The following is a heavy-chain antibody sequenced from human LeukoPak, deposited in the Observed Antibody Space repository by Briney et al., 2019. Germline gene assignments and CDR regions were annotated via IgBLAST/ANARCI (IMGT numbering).Heavy chain of an antibody. J-gene: IGHJ5*02. CDR3: AREAAGSPRGWFDP. V-gene: IGHV1-69*13. Sequence: ASVKVSCKASGGTFSSYAISWVRQAPGQGLEWMGGIIPIFGTANYAQKFQGRVTITADESTSTAYMELSSLRSEDTAVYYCAREAAGSPRGWFDPWGQGTLVTVSS. D-gene: IGHD6-13*01. CDR1: GGTFSSYA. CDR2: IIPIFGTA.